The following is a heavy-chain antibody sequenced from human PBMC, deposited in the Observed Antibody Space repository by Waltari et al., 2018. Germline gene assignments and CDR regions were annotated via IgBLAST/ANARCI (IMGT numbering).Heavy chain of an antibody. CDR1: GFTFSYYT. V-gene: IGHV3-21*04. CDR2: ISSASDFK. J-gene: IGHJ3*02. D-gene: IGHD3-10*01. CDR3: TRDSGLTGVTGGDTFDI. Sequence: DGQLVESGGGLVKPGGSLRLSCAASGFTFSYYTMTWVRQAPGKGLGWVSSISSASDFKYYADSLRGRFTISRDNAKNTLFLHMTSLTADDTSIYFCTRDSGLTGVTGGDTFDIWGQGAMVTVSS.